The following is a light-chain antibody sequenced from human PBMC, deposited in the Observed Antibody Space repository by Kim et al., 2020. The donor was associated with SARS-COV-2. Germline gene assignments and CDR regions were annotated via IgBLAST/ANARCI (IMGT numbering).Light chain of an antibody. CDR2: SND. V-gene: IGLV1-44*01. J-gene: IGLJ2*01. CDR3: AAWDGSLNVV. Sequence: PWQRVTIVCAGRRSNIGLNSVNWYQQCPGTAPKILIYSNDQRSSGVPDRFSGSKSGTAASLAISDLRSEDEAEYFCAAWDGSLNVVFGGGTQLTVL. CDR1: RSNIGLNS.